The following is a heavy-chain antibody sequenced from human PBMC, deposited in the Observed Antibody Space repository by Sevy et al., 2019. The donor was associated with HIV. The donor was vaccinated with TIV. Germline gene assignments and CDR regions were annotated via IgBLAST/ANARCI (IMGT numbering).Heavy chain of an antibody. CDR1: GYTFSAYY. D-gene: IGHD3-3*01. Sequence: ASVKVSCKASGYTFSAYYIHWVRQAPGHGLEWLGWINPNSGGTKYAQKFQGRVTMTRDTSISAAYMELSRLTSDDTAVYYCARAVWSGYYGYDAFHMWGQGTMVTVSS. J-gene: IGHJ3*02. V-gene: IGHV1-2*02. CDR3: ARAVWSGYYGYDAFHM. CDR2: INPNSGGT.